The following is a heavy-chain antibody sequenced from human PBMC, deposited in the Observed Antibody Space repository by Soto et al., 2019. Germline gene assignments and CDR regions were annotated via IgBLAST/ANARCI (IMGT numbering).Heavy chain of an antibody. CDR2: INAGNGNT. V-gene: IGHV1-3*01. J-gene: IGHJ5*02. CDR1: GYTFTSYA. D-gene: IGHD3-3*01. CDR3: ARGPTAKAIFGVGNWFDP. Sequence: AASVKVSCKASGYTFTSYAMHWVRQAPGQRLEWMGWINAGNGNTKYSQKFQGRVTITRDTSASTAYMELSSLRSEDTAVYYCARGPTAKAIFGVGNWFDPWGQGTLVTVSS.